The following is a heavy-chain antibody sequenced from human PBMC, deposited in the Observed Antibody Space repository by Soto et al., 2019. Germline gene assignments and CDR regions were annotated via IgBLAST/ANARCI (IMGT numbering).Heavy chain of an antibody. CDR3: ARWSDNKVVDP. V-gene: IGHV3-33*01. D-gene: IGHD1-1*01. CDR1: GFTFRSHG. Sequence: QVQLVESGGGVVQPGRSLRLSCEASGFTFRSHGMHWVRQAPGKGLEWLAVIWYDGSEKYYADSVKGRFTISRDNSKNPLYLQMNSLTVEDTAVYYCARWSDNKVVDPWGQGTVVTVS. J-gene: IGHJ5*02. CDR2: IWYDGSEK.